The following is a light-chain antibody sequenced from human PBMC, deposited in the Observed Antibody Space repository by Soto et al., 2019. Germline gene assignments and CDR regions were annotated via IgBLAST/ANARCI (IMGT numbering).Light chain of an antibody. J-gene: IGLJ2*01. Sequence: QSVLTQPASVSGSPGQSITISCTGTSSDVGSYNLVSWYQQHPGKAPKLMIYEGTKRPSGVSNLFSGSKSGNTASLTISGIQAEDEADYYCCSYAGSSTFVVFGGGTKLTVL. CDR3: CSYAGSSTFVV. CDR2: EGT. CDR1: SSDVGSYNL. V-gene: IGLV2-23*03.